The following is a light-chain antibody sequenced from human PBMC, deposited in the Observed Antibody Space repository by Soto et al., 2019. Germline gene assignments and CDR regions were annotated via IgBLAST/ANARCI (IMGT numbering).Light chain of an antibody. J-gene: IGLJ1*01. Sequence: QSVLTQPASVSGSPGQSATISCTAPRRDIGDSNFIAWYQHSPGKAPRLLIYEVNNRPSGVSKRFSGSKAGNTASLTISGLLDDDEADYFCASFRSGTILVFGSGTKVTVL. V-gene: IGLV2-14*01. CDR2: EVN. CDR1: RRDIGDSNF. CDR3: ASFRSGTILV.